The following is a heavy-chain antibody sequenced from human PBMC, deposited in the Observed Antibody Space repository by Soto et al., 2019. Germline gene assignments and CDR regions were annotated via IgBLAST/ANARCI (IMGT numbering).Heavy chain of an antibody. CDR2: IDWDDDK. CDR3: ARSQVGATPDWFDP. CDR1: GFSLSTSGMC. D-gene: IGHD1-26*01. V-gene: IGHV2-70*11. J-gene: IGHJ5*02. Sequence: SGPTLVNPTQTLTLTCTFSGFSLSTSGMCVSWIRQPPGKALEWLARIDWDDDKYYSTSLKTRLTISKDTSKNQVVLTMTNMDPVDTATYYCARSQVGATPDWFDPWGQGTLVTVSS.